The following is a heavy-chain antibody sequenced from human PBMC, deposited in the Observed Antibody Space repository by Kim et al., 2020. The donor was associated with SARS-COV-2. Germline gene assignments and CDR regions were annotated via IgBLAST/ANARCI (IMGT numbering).Heavy chain of an antibody. Sequence: GESLKISCKASGYSFTSYWISWVRQMPGKGLEWMGKIDPSDSYTNYSPSFQGHVTISADKSFSTAYLQWSSLKASDTAMYFCARHRAYCTSTNCYTRSWFDPWGQGTLVTVSS. CDR1: GYSFTSYW. J-gene: IGHJ5*02. V-gene: IGHV5-10-1*01. CDR3: ARHRAYCTSTNCYTRSWFDP. CDR2: IDPSDSYT. D-gene: IGHD2-2*02.